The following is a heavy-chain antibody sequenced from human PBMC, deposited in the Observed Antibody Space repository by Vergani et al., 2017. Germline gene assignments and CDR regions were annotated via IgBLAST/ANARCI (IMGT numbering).Heavy chain of an antibody. J-gene: IGHJ3*02. CDR2: IYTSGST. CDR1: GGSISSGSYY. D-gene: IGHD3-22*01. V-gene: IGHV4-61*02. Sequence: QVQLQESGPGLVKPSQTLSLTCTVSGGSISSGSYYWSWIRQPAGKGLEWIGRIYTSGSTNYNPSLKSRVTISVDTCKNHFSLKLSSVTAADTAVYYCARMGLYDSSGYYYDAFDIWGQGTMVTVSS. CDR3: ARMGLYDSSGYYYDAFDI.